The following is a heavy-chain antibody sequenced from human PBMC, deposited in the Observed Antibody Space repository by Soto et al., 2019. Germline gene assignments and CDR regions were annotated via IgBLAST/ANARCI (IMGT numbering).Heavy chain of an antibody. CDR1: GFTVSSNY. CDR2: IYSSGSI. D-gene: IGHD3-22*01. Sequence: EVQLVESGGGLVQPGGSLRLSCAASGFTVSSNYMNWVRQAPGKGLEWVSGIYSSGSIYCADSVKGRFTISRDNSKNTLYLQMNSLRAEDTAVYYCARRLDGNSDSRFDHWGQGTLVTVSS. J-gene: IGHJ4*02. V-gene: IGHV3-66*04. CDR3: ARRLDGNSDSRFDH.